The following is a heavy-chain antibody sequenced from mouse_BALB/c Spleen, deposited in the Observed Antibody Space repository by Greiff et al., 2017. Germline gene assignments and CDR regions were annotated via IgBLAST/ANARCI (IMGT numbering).Heavy chain of an antibody. CDR2: IHPSDSDT. J-gene: IGHJ3*01. D-gene: IGHD4-1*02. V-gene: IGHV1-74*01. Sequence: QVQLQQPGAELVRPGASVKLSCKASGYSFTSYWMNWVKQRPGQGLEWIGMIHPSDSDTRLNQKFKDKATLTVDKSSSTAYMQLSSPTSEDSAVYYCAREGNWAGGFWGQGTLVTVSA. CDR1: GYSFTSYW. CDR3: AREGNWAGGF.